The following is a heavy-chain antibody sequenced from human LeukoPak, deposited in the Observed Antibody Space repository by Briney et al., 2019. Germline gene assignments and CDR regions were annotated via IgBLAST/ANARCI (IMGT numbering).Heavy chain of an antibody. Sequence: PSETLSLTCTVSGGSISSGDYYWSWIRQPPGKGREWIAYIYYSGSTYYNPSLKSRVTISVDTSKNQFSLKLSSVTAADTAVYYCARDSTWELGAVAFDIWGQGTMVTVSS. V-gene: IGHV4-30-4*08. CDR1: GGSISSGDYY. J-gene: IGHJ3*02. D-gene: IGHD1-26*01. CDR3: ARDSTWELGAVAFDI. CDR2: IYYSGST.